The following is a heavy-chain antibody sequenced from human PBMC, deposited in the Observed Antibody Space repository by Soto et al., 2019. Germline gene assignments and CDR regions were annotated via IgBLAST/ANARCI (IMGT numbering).Heavy chain of an antibody. CDR2: IFPDDSDT. CDR3: ARLDYGSGTPHFDV. D-gene: IGHD3-10*01. Sequence: GESLKISCQVSGYSFTSYWIGWVRQRSGKGLEWMAMIFPDDSDTRYSPSFQGRVTISVDKSTSTASLQWHSLEASDTAMYYCARLDYGSGTPHFDVWGQGTQVTVSS. CDR1: GYSFTSYW. J-gene: IGHJ4*02. V-gene: IGHV5-51*01.